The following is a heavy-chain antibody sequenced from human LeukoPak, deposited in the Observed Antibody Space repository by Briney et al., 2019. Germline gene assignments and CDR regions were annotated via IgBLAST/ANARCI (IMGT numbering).Heavy chain of an antibody. CDR2: IYYSGST. Sequence: PSETLSLTCTVSAGSISSYYWNWIQQPPGKGLEWIGYIYYSGSTNYNPSLKSRVTISVDTSKNQFSLKLSSATAADTAVYYCARGDDYKSTLFDYWGQGTLVTVSS. J-gene: IGHJ4*02. CDR1: AGSISSYY. CDR3: ARGDDYKSTLFDY. V-gene: IGHV4-59*01. D-gene: IGHD5-12*01.